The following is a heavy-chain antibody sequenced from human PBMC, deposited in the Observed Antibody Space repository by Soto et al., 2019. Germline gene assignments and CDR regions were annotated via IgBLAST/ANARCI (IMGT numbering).Heavy chain of an antibody. D-gene: IGHD5-12*01. CDR2: IVPTVDTS. CDR1: GATFSSYA. CDR3: VGAIPGYPDN. J-gene: IGHJ4*02. Sequence: QVQLVQSGAEVRQPASSVKVSCKTSGATFSSYAITWVRQAPGQGLEWMGGIVPTVDTSTYAQKFQGRVTIPGDKFTNTVYMELSSLRSDETAVCVRVGAIPGYPDNWGQGTLVTVSS. V-gene: IGHV1-69*14.